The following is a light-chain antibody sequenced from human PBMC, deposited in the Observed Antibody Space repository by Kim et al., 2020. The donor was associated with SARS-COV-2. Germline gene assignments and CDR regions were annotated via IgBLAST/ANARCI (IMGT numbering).Light chain of an antibody. V-gene: IGKV1-5*01. CDR2: DAS. CDR3: QHCDPYST. Sequence: SASVGDSVTSTCRASQSIGNWLAWYQQRPGKAPKLLIYDASRLAFGVPSRFSGSGSGTEFTLTINSLQPDDFATYYCQHCDPYSTFGQGTKVDIK. J-gene: IGKJ1*01. CDR1: QSIGNW.